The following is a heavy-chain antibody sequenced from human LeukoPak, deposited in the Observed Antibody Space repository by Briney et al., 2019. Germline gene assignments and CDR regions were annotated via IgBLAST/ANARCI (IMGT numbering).Heavy chain of an antibody. V-gene: IGHV4-59*08. CDR2: MYETGHT. J-gene: IGHJ4*02. Sequence: ETLSLTCSVSGGSISGYYWSWIRQPPGQGLEWIGYMYETGHTMYDSSLKSRVTMSLDTSKNHFSLSLSSVTAADTAVYYCARHPFATPFDYWGPGTLVTVSS. D-gene: IGHD2-15*01. CDR1: GGSISGYY. CDR3: ARHPFATPFDY.